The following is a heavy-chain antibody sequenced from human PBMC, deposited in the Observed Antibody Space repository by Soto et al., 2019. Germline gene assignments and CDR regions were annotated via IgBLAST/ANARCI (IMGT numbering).Heavy chain of an antibody. V-gene: IGHV4-30-4*01. D-gene: IGHD3-22*01. J-gene: IGHJ4*02. CDR1: GGSISSGDYY. CDR2: IYYSGST. CDR3: ARGAAFFDDSSGYYYYFDY. Sequence: SETLSLTCTVSGGSISSGDYYWSWIRQPPXKGLEWIGYIYYSGSTYYNPSLKSRVTISVDTSKNQFSLKLSSVTAAGTAVYYCARGAAFFDDSSGYYYYFDYWGQGTLVTVSS.